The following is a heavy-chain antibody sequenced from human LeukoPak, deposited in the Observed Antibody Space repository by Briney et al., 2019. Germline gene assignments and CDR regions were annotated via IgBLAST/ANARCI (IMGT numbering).Heavy chain of an antibody. D-gene: IGHD3-22*01. V-gene: IGHV3-53*01. Sequence: PWGSLRLSCAASGFTVSSNYMSWVRQPPGNGMELVSVIYSDAGTYYADSVELRFTISRYISKNTLFLQMNSLRAEDTAVYYCARAPSYYYDSSGYFHFDNWGQGTLVTVSS. CDR2: IYSDAGT. CDR1: GFTVSSNY. CDR3: ARAPSYYYDSSGYFHFDN. J-gene: IGHJ4*02.